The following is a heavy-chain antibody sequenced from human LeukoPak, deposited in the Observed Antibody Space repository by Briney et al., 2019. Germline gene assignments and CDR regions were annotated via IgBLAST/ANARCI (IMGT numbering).Heavy chain of an antibody. Sequence: PGGSLRLSCVGSGFTFSNYWMHWVRQAPDKGLMWVSRIRTDGDTSYADSVRGRFTISRDNSKNTLYLQMNSLRAEDTAVYYCGRDSRVGDPLDYWRQGTLVTVS. CDR1: GFTFSNYW. J-gene: IGHJ4*02. V-gene: IGHV3-74*01. CDR3: GRDSRVGDPLDY. D-gene: IGHD4-17*01. CDR2: IRTDGDT.